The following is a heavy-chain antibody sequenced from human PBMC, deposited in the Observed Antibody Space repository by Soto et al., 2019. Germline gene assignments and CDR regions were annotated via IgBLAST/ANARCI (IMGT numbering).Heavy chain of an antibody. Sequence: ASVKVSCKASGYTFTGYYMHWVRQAPGQWLEWMGWINPNSGGTNYAQKFQGWVTMTRDTSISTAYMELSRLRSDDTAVYYCARDRGTGSNDSHDAFDIWGQGTMVTVSS. CDR2: INPNSGGT. CDR3: ARDRGTGSNDSHDAFDI. V-gene: IGHV1-2*04. D-gene: IGHD7-27*01. CDR1: GYTFTGYY. J-gene: IGHJ3*02.